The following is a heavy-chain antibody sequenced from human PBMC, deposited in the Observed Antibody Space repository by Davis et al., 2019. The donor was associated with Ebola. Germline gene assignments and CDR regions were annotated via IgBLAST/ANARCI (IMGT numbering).Heavy chain of an antibody. Sequence: SETLSLTCTVSGGSISSYYWSWIRQPPGKGLEWIGYIYYSGSTNYNPSLKSRVTISVDTSKNQFSLKLSSVTAADTAMYYCARQGWLRGGGYYYYGMDVWGQGTTVTVSS. CDR1: GGSISSYY. CDR3: ARQGWLRGGGYYYYGMDV. J-gene: IGHJ6*02. D-gene: IGHD5-12*01. CDR2: IYYSGST. V-gene: IGHV4-59*01.